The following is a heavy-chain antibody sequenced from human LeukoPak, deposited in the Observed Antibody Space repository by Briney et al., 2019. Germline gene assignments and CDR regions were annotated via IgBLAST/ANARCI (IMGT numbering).Heavy chain of an antibody. CDR3: ARVRRGVIRYPELYFDY. J-gene: IGHJ4*02. CDR1: GYTFTGYY. CDR2: INPNSGGT. V-gene: IGHV1-2*02. Sequence: ASVKVSCKASGYTFTGYYMHWVRQAPGQGLEWMGWINPNSGGTNYAQKFQGRVIMTRDASISTAYMELSRLRSDDTAVYYCARVRRGVIRYPELYFDYWGQGTLVTVSS. D-gene: IGHD3-10*01.